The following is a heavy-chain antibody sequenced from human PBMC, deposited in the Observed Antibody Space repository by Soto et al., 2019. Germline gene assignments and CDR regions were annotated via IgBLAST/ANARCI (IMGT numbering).Heavy chain of an antibody. CDR2: IYYDGSKK. D-gene: IGHD2-2*01. V-gene: IGHV3-33*01. J-gene: IGHJ4*02. Sequence: QVQLVESGGGVVQPGRSLRLSCAASGFTFSSYVMHWVRQAPGKGLEWVALIYYDGSKKYYADSVKGRFTVSSDNSKNSLSLQMNRLRAEDTAVYYCARPRSSTRYEYNYFDYWGKGTLVTVSS. CDR1: GFTFSSYV. CDR3: ARPRSSTRYEYNYFDY.